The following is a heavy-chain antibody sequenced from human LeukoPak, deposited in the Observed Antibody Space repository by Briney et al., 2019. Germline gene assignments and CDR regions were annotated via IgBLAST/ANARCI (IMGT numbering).Heavy chain of an antibody. J-gene: IGHJ4*02. CDR3: AKGGHSSGWYEKHYFDY. CDR1: GFTFSSYA. D-gene: IGHD6-19*01. CDR2: ISGSGGST. V-gene: IGHV3-23*01. Sequence: GGSLRLSCAASGFTFSSYAMSWVRQAPGKGLEWVSAISGSGGSTYYADSVKGRFTISRDNSKNTLYLQMNSLRAEDTAVYYCAKGGHSSGWYEKHYFDYWGQGTLVTVSS.